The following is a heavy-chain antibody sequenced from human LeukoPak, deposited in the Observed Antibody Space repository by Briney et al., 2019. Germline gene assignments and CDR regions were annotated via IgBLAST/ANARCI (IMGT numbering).Heavy chain of an antibody. V-gene: IGHV3-48*02. Sequence: GGSLRLSCAASGFTFSISSMNWVRQAPGKGLEWLSYISSNSNTIYYADSVKGRFTISRDNAKNSLFLQMNSLRDEDTAVYYCAGMVNDFDFWGQGTLVTVSS. J-gene: IGHJ4*02. CDR1: GFTFSISS. CDR2: ISSNSNTI. CDR3: AGMVNDFDF. D-gene: IGHD2-8*01.